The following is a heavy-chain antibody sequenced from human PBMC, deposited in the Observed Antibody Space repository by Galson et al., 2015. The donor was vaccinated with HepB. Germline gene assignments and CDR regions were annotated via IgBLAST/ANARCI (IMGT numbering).Heavy chain of an antibody. CDR2: INPNSGGT. V-gene: IGHV1-2*02. CDR1: GYTFTGYY. Sequence: SVKVSCKASGYTFTGYYMHWVRQAPGQGLEWMGWINPNSGGTNYAQKFQGRVTMTRDTSISTAYMELSRLRSDDTAVYYCARDDGAARPGTGWGQGTLVTVSS. CDR3: ARDDGAARPGTG. D-gene: IGHD6-6*01. J-gene: IGHJ4*02.